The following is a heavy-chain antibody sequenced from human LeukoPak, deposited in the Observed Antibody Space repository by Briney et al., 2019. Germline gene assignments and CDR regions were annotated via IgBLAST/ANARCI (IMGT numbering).Heavy chain of an antibody. Sequence: MSGGSLRLSCAASGFTFSNAWMSWVRQAPGKGLEWVGRIKSKTDGETTDYAAPVKGRFTISRDDSKNTLYLQMNSLKTEDTAVYYCTTSRGRGEFEFDYWGQGTLVTVSS. CDR3: TTSRGRGEFEFDY. CDR2: IKSKTDGETT. D-gene: IGHD3-10*01. V-gene: IGHV3-15*01. CDR1: GFTFSNAW. J-gene: IGHJ4*02.